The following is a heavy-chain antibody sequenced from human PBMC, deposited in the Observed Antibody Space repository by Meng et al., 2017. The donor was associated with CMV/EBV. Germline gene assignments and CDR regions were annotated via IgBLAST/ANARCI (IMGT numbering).Heavy chain of an antibody. CDR3: ARDNRRGGVDY. CDR1: GGSISSGDYY. Sequence: QGKRQESGPGLVKPSQTLSLTCTVSGGSISSGDYYWSWIRQPPGKGLEWIGYIYYSGSTYYNPSLKSRVTISVDTSKNQFSLKLSSVTAADTAVYYCARDNRRGGVDYWGQGTLVTVSS. CDR2: IYYSGST. J-gene: IGHJ4*02. D-gene: IGHD3-3*01. V-gene: IGHV4-30-4*08.